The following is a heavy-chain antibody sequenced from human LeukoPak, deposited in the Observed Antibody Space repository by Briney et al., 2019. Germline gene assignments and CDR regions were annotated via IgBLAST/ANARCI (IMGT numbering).Heavy chain of an antibody. V-gene: IGHV1-46*01. Sequence: GASVKVSCKASGYTFTSYYMQWVRQAPGQGLEWMGIINPSGGSKSDAQKFQGRVTMTRDTSTSTVYMELSSLRSEDTAVYYCARDQDYYGSGSQGGGYYYYYMDVWGKGTTVTVPS. D-gene: IGHD3-10*01. CDR2: INPSGGSK. CDR3: ARDQDYYGSGSQGGGYYYYYMDV. J-gene: IGHJ6*03. CDR1: GYTFTSYY.